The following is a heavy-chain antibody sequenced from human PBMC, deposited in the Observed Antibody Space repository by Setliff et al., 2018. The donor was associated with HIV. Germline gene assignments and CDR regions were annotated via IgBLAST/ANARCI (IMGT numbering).Heavy chain of an antibody. J-gene: IGHJ6*03. V-gene: IGHV5-51*01. D-gene: IGHD3-10*01. CDR1: GTSFTNYW. Sequence: GESLKISCKGSGTSFTNYWIGWVRQLPGKGLEWMGIIYPRDSDTRYSPSFQGQVTISADKSISTAYLQWRSLKASDTAMYYCARVVPDSVVRGFVYYMDVWGKGTTVTVSS. CDR3: ARVVPDSVVRGFVYYMDV. CDR2: IYPRDSDT.